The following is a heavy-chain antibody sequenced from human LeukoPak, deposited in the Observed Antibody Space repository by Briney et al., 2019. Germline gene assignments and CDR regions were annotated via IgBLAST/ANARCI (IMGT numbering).Heavy chain of an antibody. CDR1: GFTFSSYS. D-gene: IGHD6-6*01. CDR3: ARGVTSSSSSTTGDY. J-gene: IGHJ4*02. CDR2: ISSSSSYI. V-gene: IGHV3-21*01. Sequence: GSLRLSCAASGFTFSSYSMNWVRQAPGKGLEWVSSISSSSSYIYYADSVKGRFTISRDNAKNSLYLQMNSLRAEDTAVYYCARGVTSSSSSTTGDYWGQGTLVTVTS.